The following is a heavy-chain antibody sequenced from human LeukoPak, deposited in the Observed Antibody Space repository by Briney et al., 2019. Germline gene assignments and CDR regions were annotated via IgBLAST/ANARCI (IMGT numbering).Heavy chain of an antibody. CDR2: IKSKTDGGTT. CDR1: GFTFSSYA. CDR3: TTDLSGYSYGP. Sequence: GGSLRLSCAASGFTFSSYAMSWVRQAPGKGLEWVGRIKSKTDGGTTDYAAPVKGRFTISRDDSKNTLYLQMNSLKTEDTAVYYCTTDLSGYSYGPWGQGTLVTVSS. J-gene: IGHJ5*02. D-gene: IGHD5-18*01. V-gene: IGHV3-15*01.